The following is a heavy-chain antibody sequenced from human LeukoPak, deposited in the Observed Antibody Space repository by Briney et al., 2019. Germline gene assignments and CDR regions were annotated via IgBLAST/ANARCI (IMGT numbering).Heavy chain of an antibody. CDR3: AKVLSYYDSSGYYYRYFQH. D-gene: IGHD3-22*01. CDR1: GFTFSSYA. CDR2: ISGSGGST. Sequence: GGSLRLSCAASGFTFSSYAMGWVRQAPGKGLEWVSAISGSGGSTYYADSVKGRFTISRDNSKNTLYLQMNSLRAEDTAVYYCAKVLSYYDSSGYYYRYFQHWGQGTLVTVSS. J-gene: IGHJ1*01. V-gene: IGHV3-23*01.